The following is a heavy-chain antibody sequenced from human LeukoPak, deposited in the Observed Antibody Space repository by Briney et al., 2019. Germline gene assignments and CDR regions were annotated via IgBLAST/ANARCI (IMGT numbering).Heavy chain of an antibody. Sequence: ASVKVSCKASGYTFTSYDINWVRQATGQGLEWMGWISAYNGNTNYAQKFQGRVTMTTDTSMSTAYMELRSLRSDDTAVYYCARVTSMIVVVDFDYWGQGTLVTVSS. V-gene: IGHV1-18*01. CDR2: ISAYNGNT. CDR1: GYTFTSYD. J-gene: IGHJ4*02. CDR3: ARVTSMIVVVDFDY. D-gene: IGHD3-22*01.